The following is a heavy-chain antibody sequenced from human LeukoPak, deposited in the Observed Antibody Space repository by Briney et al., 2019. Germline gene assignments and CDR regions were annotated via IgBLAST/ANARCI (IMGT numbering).Heavy chain of an antibody. J-gene: IGHJ6*04. V-gene: IGHV4-61*02. CDR2: IYMSGST. CDR1: GGSIRSGTDY. CDR3: ARVVWGGDFHFSLDD. D-gene: IGHD7-27*01. Sequence: SETLSLTCCVSGGSIRSGTDYWSWIRQAAGKGLEWIGRIYMSGSTDYNPSFKSRVTMSVDTSKNQVSLKLRSVTAADTAVYYCARVVWGGDFHFSLDDWGKGTTVIVSS.